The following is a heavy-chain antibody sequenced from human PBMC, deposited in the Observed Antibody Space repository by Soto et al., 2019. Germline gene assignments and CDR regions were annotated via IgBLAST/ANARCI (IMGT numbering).Heavy chain of an antibody. Sequence: PGGSLRLSCAASGFTFSGSPMHWVRQASGKGLEWVGRIRSRANSYATAYAVSVKCKFTISRDDSRNMACLLMNSLKTEDTAVYYCARGVYDFWSGHPKGLDYWGQGTVVTVSS. J-gene: IGHJ4*02. V-gene: IGHV3-73*01. D-gene: IGHD3-3*01. CDR2: IRSRANSYAT. CDR1: GFTFSGSP. CDR3: ARGVYDFWSGHPKGLDY.